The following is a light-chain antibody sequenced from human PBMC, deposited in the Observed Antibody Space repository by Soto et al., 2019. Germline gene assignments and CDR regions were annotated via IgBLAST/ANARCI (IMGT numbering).Light chain of an antibody. CDR2: DAS. CDR3: KQYDNLPA. Sequence: DIQMTQSPSSLSASVGDRVTITCQARPDIRYYLIWYQQNPGKAPKLLIYDASNLETGVPSRFSGSGSGTDFTFTISSLQPEDIATYYCKQYDNLPAFGQGTRLEIK. V-gene: IGKV1-33*01. CDR1: PDIRYY. J-gene: IGKJ5*01.